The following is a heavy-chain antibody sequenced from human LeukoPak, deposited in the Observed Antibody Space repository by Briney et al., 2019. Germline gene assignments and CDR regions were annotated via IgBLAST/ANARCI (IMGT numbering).Heavy chain of an antibody. Sequence: GGSLRLSCEASGFTFSTYGMHWVRQAPGKGLEWVAVIWNDGSNKYYADSVKGRFTISRDNSKNTLYLQMNSLRAEDTAVYYCAKDHPYFDYWGQGTLVTVSS. J-gene: IGHJ4*02. CDR1: GFTFSTYG. CDR3: AKDHPYFDY. V-gene: IGHV3-33*06. CDR2: IWNDGSNK.